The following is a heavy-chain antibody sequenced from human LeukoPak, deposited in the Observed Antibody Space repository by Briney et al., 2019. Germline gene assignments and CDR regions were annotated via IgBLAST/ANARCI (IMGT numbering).Heavy chain of an antibody. Sequence: GGSLRLSCTSSKITFSSYWMSWVRQAPGKGLEWVANIKQDGSEKYYVDSLKGRFTISRDNAKNSLYLQMNSLRAEDTAVYYCPTSKPTSAGKGNAFDIWAKGKMVTV. CDR3: PTSKPTSAGKGNAFDI. CDR1: KITFSSYW. J-gene: IGHJ3*02. V-gene: IGHV3-7*01. D-gene: IGHD4-11*01. CDR2: IKQDGSEK.